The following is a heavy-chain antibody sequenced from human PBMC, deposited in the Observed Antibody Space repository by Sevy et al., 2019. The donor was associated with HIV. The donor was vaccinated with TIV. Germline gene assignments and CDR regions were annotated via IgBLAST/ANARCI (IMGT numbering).Heavy chain of an antibody. V-gene: IGHV3-48*02. Sequence: GGSLRLACAASGFTFSSYSMNWVRQAPGKGLEWVSYISSSSSTIYYADSVKGRFTISRDNAKNSLYLQMNSLRDEDTAVYYCARGGGKQWLAQTLNAFDIWGQGTMVTVSS. D-gene: IGHD6-19*01. CDR1: GFTFSSYS. J-gene: IGHJ3*02. CDR2: ISSSSSTI. CDR3: ARGGGKQWLAQTLNAFDI.